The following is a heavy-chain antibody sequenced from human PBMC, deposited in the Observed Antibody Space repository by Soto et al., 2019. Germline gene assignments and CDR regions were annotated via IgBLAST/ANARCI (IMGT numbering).Heavy chain of an antibody. V-gene: IGHV2-5*02. CDR1: GFSLSTGVG. J-gene: IGHJ4*02. CDR3: AHKSYYGSGSLDY. CDR2: IYWDDDK. D-gene: IGHD3-10*01. Sequence: QITLKESGPTLVKPTQTLTLTCTFSGFSLSTGVGVGWIRQPLGKALECLALIYWDDDKRYSSSLKSRLTITKDTSKNQVVLIMTNMDPVDTATYYCAHKSYYGSGSLDYWGQGILVTVSS.